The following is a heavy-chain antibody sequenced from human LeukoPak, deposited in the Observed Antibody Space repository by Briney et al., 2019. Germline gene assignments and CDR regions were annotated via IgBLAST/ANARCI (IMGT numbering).Heavy chain of an antibody. J-gene: IGHJ6*02. CDR2: IGTAGDT. CDR1: GFTFSSYD. CDR3: ARALPPYYYYGMDV. V-gene: IGHV3-13*01. Sequence: GGSLRLSCAASGFTFSSYDMHWVRQATGKGLKWVSAIGTAGDTYYPGSVKGRFTISRENAKNSLYLQMNSLRAEDTAVYYCARALPPYYYYGMDVWGQGTTVTVSS.